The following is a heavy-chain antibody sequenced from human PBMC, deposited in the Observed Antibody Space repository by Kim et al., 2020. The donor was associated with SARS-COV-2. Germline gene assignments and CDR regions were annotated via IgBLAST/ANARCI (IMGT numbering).Heavy chain of an antibody. J-gene: IGHJ4*02. CDR3: ARHIVVVPAAMSGGYSYGYDYGDYASNDY. CDR2: INPNSGGT. Sequence: ASVKVSCKASGYTFTGYYMHWVRQAPGQGLEWMGRINPNSGGTNYAQKFQGRVTMTRDTSISTAYMELSRLRSDDTAVYYCARHIVVVPAAMSGGYSYGYDYGDYASNDYWGQGTLVTVSS. D-gene: IGHD2-2*01. V-gene: IGHV1-2*06. CDR1: GYTFTGYY.